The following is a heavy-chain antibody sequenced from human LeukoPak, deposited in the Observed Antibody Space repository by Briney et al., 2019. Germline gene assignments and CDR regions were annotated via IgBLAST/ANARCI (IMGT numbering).Heavy chain of an antibody. CDR2: IYPGDSGH. CDR1: GYRFTSYC. D-gene: IGHD1-26*01. J-gene: IGHJ3*01. CDR3: GMSGDRVPRQDDVFDV. V-gene: IGHV5-51*01. Sequence: GESLQISCKVSGYRFTSYCIGWVRPMPGKGLEWMGIIYPGDSGHTYSPSFQGQVTISVDKSINTAYLPWSSLQASDTAMYYCGMSGDRVPRQDDVFDVWGQGTMVTVST.